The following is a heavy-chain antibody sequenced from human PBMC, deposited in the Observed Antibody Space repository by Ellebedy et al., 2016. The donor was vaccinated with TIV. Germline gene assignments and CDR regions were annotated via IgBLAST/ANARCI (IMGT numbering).Heavy chain of an antibody. J-gene: IGHJ6*03. CDR1: ASAFNNYL. CDR3: ARPDSEDNYMDV. Sequence: GESLKISXAASASAFNNYLLHWVRQARRKGQEWVSVIWNDGSNEDYAASVKGRFTISRDDSNNTLFLQMNSLRGEDTAVYFCARPDSEDNYMDVWGKGTTVTVSS. V-gene: IGHV3-33*01. CDR2: IWNDGSNE.